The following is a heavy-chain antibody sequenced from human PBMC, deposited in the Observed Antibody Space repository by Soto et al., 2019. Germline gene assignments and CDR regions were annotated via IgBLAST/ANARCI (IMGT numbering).Heavy chain of an antibody. D-gene: IGHD1-26*01. J-gene: IGHJ5*02. V-gene: IGHV4-4*07. Sequence: SETLSLTCTVSGASISGYYWSWIRKSAGKGLEWIGRIYATGTTDYDPSLKSRVMMSVDTSKKQFSLRLRPVTAADTAVYYCVRDGAKTLRDWFDPWGQGISVTVSS. CDR2: IYATGTT. CDR3: VRDGAKTLRDWFDP. CDR1: GASISGYY.